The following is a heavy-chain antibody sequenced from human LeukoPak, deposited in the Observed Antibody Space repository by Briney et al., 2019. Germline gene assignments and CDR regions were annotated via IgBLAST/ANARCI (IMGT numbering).Heavy chain of an antibody. V-gene: IGHV3-9*01. Sequence: GRSLRLSCAASGFTFDDYAMHWVRQAPGKGLEWVSGISWNSGSIGYADSVKGRLTISRDNAKNSLYLQMNSLRAEDTALYYCAKDLFPSLLWSYNWFDPWGQGTLVTVSS. J-gene: IGHJ5*02. CDR2: ISWNSGSI. CDR1: GFTFDDYA. D-gene: IGHD3-10*01. CDR3: AKDLFPSLLWSYNWFDP.